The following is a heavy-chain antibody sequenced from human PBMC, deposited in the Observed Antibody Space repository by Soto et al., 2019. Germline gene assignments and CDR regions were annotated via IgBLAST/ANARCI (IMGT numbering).Heavy chain of an antibody. CDR1: GFTFSSYG. CDR2: VWYDGSNK. CDR3: ERGPFCGYYDGSGHLNY. V-gene: IGHV3-33*01. D-gene: IGHD3-22*01. J-gene: IGHJ4*02. Sequence: QVQLVESGGGVVQPGRSLRLSCAASGFTFSSYGMHWVRQAPGKGLEWVAVVWYDGSNKYYADSVKGRFTISRDKSKNKLHLQMNRLSAEETGVYYCERGPFCGYYDGSGHLNYWGQGTLVTVSS.